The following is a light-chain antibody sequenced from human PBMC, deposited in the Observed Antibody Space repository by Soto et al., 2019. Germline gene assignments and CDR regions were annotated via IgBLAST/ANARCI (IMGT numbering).Light chain of an antibody. CDR2: GTS. CDR1: QSVGSN. CDR3: EPYNKWPYT. Sequence: EIVMTQSPVALSVSPGESAALSCRASQSVGSNFAWYQQRPGQAPRVLIYGTSTSAPGVPARFSGSGSGTDFTLTISILQSEDFALYYCEPYNKWPYTFGQGSRLEIK. V-gene: IGKV3-15*01. J-gene: IGKJ2*01.